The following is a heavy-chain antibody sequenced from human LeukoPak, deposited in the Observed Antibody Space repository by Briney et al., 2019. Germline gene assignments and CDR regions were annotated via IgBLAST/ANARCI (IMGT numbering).Heavy chain of an antibody. D-gene: IGHD5-24*01. CDR1: GFTVSSSNY. J-gene: IGHJ4*02. Sequence: PGGSLRLSCAVSGFTVSSSNYMSWVRQAPGKGLEWVSLISGAGTTFYADSVKGRFTISRDNSKNMVYLQMNNLRPEDTAVYYCATDGYIYFEYWGQGTLVTVSS. CDR3: ATDGYIYFEY. CDR2: ISGAGTT. V-gene: IGHV3-53*01.